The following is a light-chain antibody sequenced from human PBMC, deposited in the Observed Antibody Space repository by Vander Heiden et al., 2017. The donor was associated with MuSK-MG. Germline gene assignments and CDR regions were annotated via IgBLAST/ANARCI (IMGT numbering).Light chain of an antibody. J-gene: IGKJ3*01. CDR1: QFIGSN. V-gene: IGKV1-39*01. CDR2: AAS. CDR3: QQTYT. Sequence: IQMTQSPSSLSASVGDRVTIICRASQFIGSNLNGEQQKPGRAPELLIYAASGLQSGVKSRFSGSGSGTDFTRTISSMEAEDFATNYGQQTYTFGHGTKVDIK.